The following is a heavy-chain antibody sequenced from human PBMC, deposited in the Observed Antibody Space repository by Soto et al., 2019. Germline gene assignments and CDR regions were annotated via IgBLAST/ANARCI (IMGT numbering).Heavy chain of an antibody. D-gene: IGHD2-2*01. Sequence: GASVKVSCKASGGTFSSYAISWVRQAPGQGLEWMGGIIPIFGTANYAQKFQGRVTITADESTSTAYMELSSLRSEDTAVYYCARELGKYCRSTSCYSLNYYYGMDVWGQGTTVTVSS. J-gene: IGHJ6*02. CDR2: IIPIFGTA. V-gene: IGHV1-69*13. CDR3: ARELGKYCRSTSCYSLNYYYGMDV. CDR1: GGTFSSYA.